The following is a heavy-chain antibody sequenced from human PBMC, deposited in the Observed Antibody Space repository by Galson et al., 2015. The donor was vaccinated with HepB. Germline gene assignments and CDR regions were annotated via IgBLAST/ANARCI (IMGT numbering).Heavy chain of an antibody. D-gene: IGHD2-2*01. CDR3: AGCPYYYYGMDV. J-gene: IGHJ6*02. Sequence: SLRLSCAASGFTFSSYAMSWVRQAPGKGLEWVSAVGSSDGDTYYAGSVKGRFTISRDNSKNTLYLQMNSLRAEDTAVYYCAGCPYYYYGMDVWGQGTTVTVSS. CDR1: GFTFSSYA. V-gene: IGHV3-23*01. CDR2: VGSSDGDT.